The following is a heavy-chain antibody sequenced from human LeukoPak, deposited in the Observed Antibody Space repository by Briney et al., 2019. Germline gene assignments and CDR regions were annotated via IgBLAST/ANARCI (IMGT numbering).Heavy chain of an antibody. Sequence: PSETLSLTCVVYGGSFSGYFWNWIRQPPGKGLEWIGEINHSGSTNYNPSLKSRVTISVDTSKNQFSLKLSSVTAADTAVYYCARVDGGNGVGYWGQGTLVTVSS. D-gene: IGHD2-15*01. V-gene: IGHV4-34*01. CDR2: INHSGST. CDR1: GGSFSGYF. J-gene: IGHJ4*02. CDR3: ARVDGGNGVGY.